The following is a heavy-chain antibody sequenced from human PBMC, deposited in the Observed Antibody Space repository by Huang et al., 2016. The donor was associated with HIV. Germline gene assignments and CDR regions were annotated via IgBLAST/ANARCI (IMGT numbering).Heavy chain of an antibody. CDR3: VRDQGRLTVGGIDNWFDP. Sequence: QVRLQESGPGLVKPSETLSPSCTVSGASVSSHYWGWIRHPPGERLGWIVTDDDSGTTKYNPRRKRRITISVDTTKNGFSLNITSVSAADTAMYFCVRDQGRLTVGGIDNWFDPWGQGALVTVSS. CDR2: DDDSGTT. D-gene: IGHD6-19*01. J-gene: IGHJ5*02. CDR1: GASVSSHY. V-gene: IGHV4-59*02.